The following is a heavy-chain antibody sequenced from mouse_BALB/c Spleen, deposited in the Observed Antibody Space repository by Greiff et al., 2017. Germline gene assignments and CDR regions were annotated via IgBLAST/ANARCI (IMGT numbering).Heavy chain of an antibody. Sequence: QVQLQQSGPGLVQPSQSLSITCTVSGFSLTSYGVHWVRQSPGKGLEWLGVIWSGGSTDYNAAFISRLSISKDNSKSQVFFKMNSLQADDTAIYYCARNGGYEDYYYAMDYWGQGTSVTVSS. J-gene: IGHJ4*01. D-gene: IGHD2-14*01. CDR3: ARNGGYEDYYYAMDY. CDR1: GFSLTSYG. CDR2: IWSGGST. V-gene: IGHV2-4-1*01.